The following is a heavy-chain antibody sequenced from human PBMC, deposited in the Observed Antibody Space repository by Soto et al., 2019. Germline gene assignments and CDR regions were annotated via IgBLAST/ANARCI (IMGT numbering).Heavy chain of an antibody. V-gene: IGHV1-8*01. CDR1: GYTFTSYD. CDR2: MNPNSGNT. CDR3: ARGGRISGVY. Sequence: QVQLVQSGAEVKKPGASVKVSCKASGYTFTSYDINWVRQATGQGLEWMGWMNPNSGNTGYAQKFXGXVXMXXNTSISTAYMELSSLRSEDTDVYYCARGGRISGVYWGQGTLVTVSS. D-gene: IGHD1-26*01. J-gene: IGHJ4*02.